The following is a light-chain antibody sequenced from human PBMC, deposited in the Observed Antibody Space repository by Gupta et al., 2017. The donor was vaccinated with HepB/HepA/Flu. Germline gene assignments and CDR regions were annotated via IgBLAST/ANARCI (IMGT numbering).Light chain of an antibody. V-gene: IGKV3-15*01. CDR1: QSVSSD. J-gene: IGKJ1*01. CDR3: QQYNNWPPWT. CDR2: GAS. Sequence: EIVMTQSPFTLSVSPGERATLSCRASQSVSSDLAWYQQKPGQAPRLLIYGASTRDTGIPGRFSGSGSGTEFTLTISSLQSEDFAVYYCQQYNNWPPWTFGQGTKVEIK.